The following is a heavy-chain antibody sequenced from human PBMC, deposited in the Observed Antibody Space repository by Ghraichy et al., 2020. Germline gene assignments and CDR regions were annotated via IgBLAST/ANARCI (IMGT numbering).Heavy chain of an antibody. CDR1: GGTFSSYA. CDR2: IIPIFGTA. D-gene: IGHD3-22*01. V-gene: IGHV1-69*13. J-gene: IGHJ4*02. CDR3: ASGPTHYYDSSGYHGPLDY. Sequence: SVKVSCKASGGTFSSYAISWVRQAPGQGLEWMGGIIPIFGTANYAQKFQGRVTITADESTSTAYMELSSLRSEDTAVYYCASGPTHYYDSSGYHGPLDYWGQGTLVTVSS.